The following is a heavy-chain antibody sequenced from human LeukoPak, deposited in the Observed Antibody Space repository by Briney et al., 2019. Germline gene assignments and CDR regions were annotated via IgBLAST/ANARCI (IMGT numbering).Heavy chain of an antibody. CDR3: AKSTYYYDTFVNAFDL. J-gene: IGHJ3*01. V-gene: IGHV4-39*07. CDR1: GVSVSSTHY. D-gene: IGHD3-22*01. CDR2: IYYGGST. Sequence: SETLSLTCTVSGVSVSSTHYWGWIRQPPGKGLEWIGSIYYGGSTYYNASLRSRVTTSVDTSKNQFSLKLSSVTAADTAVYYCAKSTYYYDTFVNAFDLWGQGTVVTVSS.